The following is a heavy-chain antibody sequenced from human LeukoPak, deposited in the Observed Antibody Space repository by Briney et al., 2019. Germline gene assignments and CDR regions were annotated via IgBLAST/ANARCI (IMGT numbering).Heavy chain of an antibody. D-gene: IGHD6-19*01. V-gene: IGHV1-24*01. Sequence: ASVKVSRKVSGYTLTELSMHWVRQAPGKGLEWMGGFDPEDGETIYAQKFQGRVTMTEDTSTDTAYMELSSLRSEDTAVYYCATDIAVAGAFDYWGQGTLVTVSS. CDR2: FDPEDGET. J-gene: IGHJ4*02. CDR1: GYTLTELS. CDR3: ATDIAVAGAFDY.